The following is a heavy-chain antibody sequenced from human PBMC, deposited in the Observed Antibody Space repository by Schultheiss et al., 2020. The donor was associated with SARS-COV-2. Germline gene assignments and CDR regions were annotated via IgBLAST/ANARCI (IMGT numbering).Heavy chain of an antibody. Sequence: SQTLSLTCTVSGGSISSGGYYWSWIRQPPGKGLEWIGNIYYSGNTYYNPSLKSRLTISVDTSRNQFSLKLSSVTAADTAVYYCARGPAPYSDFWTDSYTGWFDPWGQGTLVTVSS. CDR3: ARGPAPYSDFWTDSYTGWFDP. D-gene: IGHD3-3*01. V-gene: IGHV4-31*03. J-gene: IGHJ5*02. CDR2: IYYSGNT. CDR1: GGSISSGGYY.